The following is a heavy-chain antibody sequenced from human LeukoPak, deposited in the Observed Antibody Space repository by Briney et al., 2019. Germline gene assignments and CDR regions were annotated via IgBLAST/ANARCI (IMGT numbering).Heavy chain of an antibody. Sequence: ASVKVSCKASGYTFTSYDINWVRQATGQGLEWMGWMNPNSGNTGYAQKFQGRVTMTTDTSTSTACMELRSLRSDDTAVYYCARQDDYGGKGFDYWGQGTLVTVSS. CDR2: MNPNSGNT. D-gene: IGHD4-23*01. CDR1: GYTFTSYD. J-gene: IGHJ4*02. CDR3: ARQDDYGGKGFDY. V-gene: IGHV1-8*01.